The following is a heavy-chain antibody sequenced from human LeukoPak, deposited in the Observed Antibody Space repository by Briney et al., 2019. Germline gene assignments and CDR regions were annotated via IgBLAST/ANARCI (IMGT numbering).Heavy chain of an antibody. Sequence: GESLKISCKGSGYSFTSYWIGWVRQMPGKGLEWMGIIYPGDSDTRYSPSFQGQVTISADKSISTAYLQWSSLKASDTAMYYCAKLAYCGSDCYWPPDYWGQGTLVTVSS. J-gene: IGHJ4*02. CDR1: GYSFTSYW. CDR3: AKLAYCGSDCYWPPDY. D-gene: IGHD2-21*02. CDR2: IYPGDSDT. V-gene: IGHV5-51*01.